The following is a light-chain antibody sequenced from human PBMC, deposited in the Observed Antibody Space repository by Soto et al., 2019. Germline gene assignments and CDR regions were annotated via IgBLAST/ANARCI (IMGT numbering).Light chain of an antibody. CDR1: QSVNTNY. J-gene: IGKJ5*01. CDR3: HQYATSPFT. CDR2: GAS. Sequence: EIVLAQSPGTLSLSPGERATLSCRASQSVNTNYLAWYQQKPGQAPRLLISGASRRATGIPDRFSGSGSATDFTLTISRQEPEDFAVYYCHQYATSPFTFGQGTRLEIK. V-gene: IGKV3-20*01.